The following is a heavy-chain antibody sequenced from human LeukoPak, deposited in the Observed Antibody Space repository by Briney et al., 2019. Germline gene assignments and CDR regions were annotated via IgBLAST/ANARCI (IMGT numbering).Heavy chain of an antibody. CDR1: GFSFTNSW. CDR2: IKQDGSEK. CDR3: AREPGRGYAFDI. D-gene: IGHD3-10*01. Sequence: PGGSLRLSCVVSGFSFTNSWMTWVRQTPGKGLEWVANIKQDGSEKHYVDSVKGRFTISRDNTKNSLYLQMNSLRAEDTAVYYCAREPGRGYAFDIWGQGTMVTVSS. V-gene: IGHV3-7*01. J-gene: IGHJ3*02.